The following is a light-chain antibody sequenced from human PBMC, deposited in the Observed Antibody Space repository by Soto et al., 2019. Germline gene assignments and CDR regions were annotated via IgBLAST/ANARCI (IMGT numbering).Light chain of an antibody. J-gene: IGKJ4*01. CDR3: LQARQAPPT. CDR1: QNLLRSDGYSS. V-gene: IGKV2-28*01. CDR2: LGS. Sequence: DIVMTQSPVSLPVTPGEPAFISCRSSQNLLRSDGYSSLDWYREKSGQSPQLLIHLGSIRASGVPDRFSGGGSGTDCTLNSSRVEAEDVGVYFRLQARQAPPTFGGGTRVDLK.